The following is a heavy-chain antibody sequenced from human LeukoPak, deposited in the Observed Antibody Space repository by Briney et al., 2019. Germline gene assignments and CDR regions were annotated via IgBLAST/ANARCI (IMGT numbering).Heavy chain of an antibody. CDR1: GFTFSSYA. V-gene: IGHV3-64*01. CDR3: ASLYYGGNNFDY. D-gene: IGHD4-23*01. Sequence: GGSLRLSCAASGFTFSSYAMHWVRQAPGKGLEYVSAISSNGGSTYYANSVKGRFTISRDDSKNTLYLQMNSLRAEDTAVYYCASLYYGGNNFDYWGQGTLVTVSS. CDR2: ISSNGGST. J-gene: IGHJ4*02.